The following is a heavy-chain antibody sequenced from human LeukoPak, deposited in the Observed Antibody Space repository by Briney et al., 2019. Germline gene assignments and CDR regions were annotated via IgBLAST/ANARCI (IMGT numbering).Heavy chain of an antibody. CDR3: ARAVVPAADNWFDP. Sequence: SETLSLTCTVSGGSISSHYWSWIRQPAGKGLEWIGRIYTSGSTNYNPSLKSRVTMSVDTSKNQFSLKLSSVTAADTAVYYCARAVVPAADNWFDPWGQGTLVTVSS. CDR1: GGSISSHY. CDR2: IYTSGST. V-gene: IGHV4-4*07. J-gene: IGHJ5*02. D-gene: IGHD2-2*01.